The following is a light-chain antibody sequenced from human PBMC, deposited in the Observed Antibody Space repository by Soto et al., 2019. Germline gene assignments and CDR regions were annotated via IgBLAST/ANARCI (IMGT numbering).Light chain of an antibody. V-gene: IGKV1-6*01. CDR1: QAIRSY. CDR3: LQDYNYPRT. J-gene: IGKJ1*01. Sequence: AVQMTQSPSSLSASVGDRVTITCRASQAIRSYLGWYQMKPGKVPKLLIYAASNLQSGVPSRFIGRGYGTDFTLTISSLQPEDFATYYCLQDYNYPRTFGQGTKVEI. CDR2: AAS.